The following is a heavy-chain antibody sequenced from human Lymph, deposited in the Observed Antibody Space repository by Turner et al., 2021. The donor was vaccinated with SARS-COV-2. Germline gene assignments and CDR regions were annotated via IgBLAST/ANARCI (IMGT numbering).Heavy chain of an antibody. V-gene: IGHV3-21*01. Sequence: EVQLVESGGGLVKPGGSLRLSCAASGFTFSTYSMNWVRQAPGKGLEWILSISSSSSYIYYADSVKGRFTISRDDAKNSLYLQMNSLRAEDTAVYYCARDIPTTADYFDYWGQGTLVTVSS. CDR2: ISSSSSYI. J-gene: IGHJ4*02. D-gene: IGHD4-17*01. CDR1: GFTFSTYS. CDR3: ARDIPTTADYFDY.